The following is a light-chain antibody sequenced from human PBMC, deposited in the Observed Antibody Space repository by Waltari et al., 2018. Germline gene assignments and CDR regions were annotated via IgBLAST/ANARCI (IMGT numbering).Light chain of an antibody. CDR2: QDT. CDR1: KLGDKY. CDR3: QAWDTSTHWV. V-gene: IGLV3-1*01. J-gene: IGLJ3*02. Sequence: SYELTQPPSVSVSPGQTASITCSGDKLGDKYACWYQQKPGQSPVLVIYQDTKRSSGIPERFSGSNSGNTATLTISGTQAMDEGDYFCQAWDTSTHWVFGGGTKLTVL.